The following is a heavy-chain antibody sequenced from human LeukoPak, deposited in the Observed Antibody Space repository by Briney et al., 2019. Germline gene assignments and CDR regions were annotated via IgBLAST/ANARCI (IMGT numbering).Heavy chain of an antibody. V-gene: IGHV3-64D*09. D-gene: IGHD1-26*01. J-gene: IGHJ4*02. CDR1: GFTFSSYA. Sequence: GGSLRLSCSASGFTFSSYAMHWVRQAPGKGLEYVSAISSNGCSTYYADSVKGRFTISRDNSKNTLYLQMSSLRAEDTAVYYCVKSKRPIAGDYWGQGTLVTVSS. CDR3: VKSKRPIAGDY. CDR2: ISSNGCST.